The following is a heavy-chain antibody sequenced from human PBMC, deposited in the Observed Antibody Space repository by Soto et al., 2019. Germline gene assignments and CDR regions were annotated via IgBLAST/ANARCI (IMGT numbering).Heavy chain of an antibody. CDR1: GYTFTGYY. Sequence: QVQLVQSGAEVKKPGASVKVSCKASGYTFTGYYMHWVRQAPGQGLEWMGWINPNSGGTNYAQKFQGWVNMTKDTTISPAYMELSRLRSDDAAVYYCARGRRPRAEAGLYNWFDPWGQGTLVTVAT. D-gene: IGHD6-13*01. J-gene: IGHJ5*02. V-gene: IGHV1-2*04. CDR2: INPNSGGT. CDR3: ARGRRPRAEAGLYNWFDP.